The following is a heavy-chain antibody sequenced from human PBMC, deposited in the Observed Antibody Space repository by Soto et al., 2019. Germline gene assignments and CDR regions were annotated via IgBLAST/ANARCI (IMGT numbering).Heavy chain of an antibody. D-gene: IGHD1-1*01. CDR1: GYSFTSYW. J-gene: IGHJ5*02. CDR2: IYPGDSDT. CDR3: ARQSHTSTPFDH. Sequence: PXESLNISCRGSGYSFTSYWIAWLRQMPGKGLEWMGIIYPGDSDTRYSPSFQGQVTISADKSITTAYLQWSSLRASDTAMYYCARQSHTSTPFDHWGQGNLVTVSS. V-gene: IGHV5-51*01.